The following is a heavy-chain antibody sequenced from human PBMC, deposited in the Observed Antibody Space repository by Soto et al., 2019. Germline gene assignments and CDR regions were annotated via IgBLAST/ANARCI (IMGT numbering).Heavy chain of an antibody. J-gene: IGHJ6*03. CDR3: ARVGGDILTGYRPKNYYYYMDV. CDR1: GGSISSSSYY. Sequence: SETLSLTCTVSGGSISSSSYYWGWIRQHPGKGLEWIGNIYYSGSTYYNPSLKSRVTISVDTSKNQFSLKLSSVTAADTAVYYCARVGGDILTGYRPKNYYYYMDVWGKGTTVTVSS. D-gene: IGHD3-9*01. V-gene: IGHV4-39*07. CDR2: IYYSGST.